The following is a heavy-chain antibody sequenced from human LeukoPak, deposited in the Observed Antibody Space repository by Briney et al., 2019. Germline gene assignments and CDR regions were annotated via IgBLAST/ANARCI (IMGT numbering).Heavy chain of an antibody. Sequence: GGSLRLSCAASGFTFSSYWMSWVRQAPGKGLEWVSAISGSGGSTYYADSVKGRFTISRDNSKNTLYLQMNSLRAEDTAVYYCAKERGIVVVPAAEFDYWGQGTLVTVSS. J-gene: IGHJ4*02. V-gene: IGHV3-23*01. CDR1: GFTFSSYW. CDR3: AKERGIVVVPAAEFDY. CDR2: ISGSGGST. D-gene: IGHD2-2*01.